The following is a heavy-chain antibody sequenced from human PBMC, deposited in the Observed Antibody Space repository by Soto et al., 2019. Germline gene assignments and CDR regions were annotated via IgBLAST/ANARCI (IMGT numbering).Heavy chain of an antibody. CDR3: ARGSGPDSSGYYNYYYYGMDV. Sequence: GGSLRLSCAASGFTFSSYGMHWVRQAPGKGLEWVAVIWCDGSNKYYADSVKGRFTISRDNSKNTLYLQMNSLRAKDTAVYYCARGSGPDSSGYYNYYYYGMDVWGQGTTVTVSS. V-gene: IGHV3-33*01. D-gene: IGHD3-22*01. CDR1: GFTFSSYG. CDR2: IWCDGSNK. J-gene: IGHJ6*02.